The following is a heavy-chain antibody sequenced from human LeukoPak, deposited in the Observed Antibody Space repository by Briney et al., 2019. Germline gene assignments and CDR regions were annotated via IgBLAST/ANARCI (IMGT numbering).Heavy chain of an antibody. J-gene: IGHJ3*02. D-gene: IGHD1-26*01. V-gene: IGHV1-58*02. CDR3: AAGLGGSYYAYDI. CDR2: IVVGSGNT. CDR1: GFTFTSSA. Sequence: SVKVSCKASGFTFTSSAMQWVRQARGQRLEWIGWIVVGSGNTNYAQKFQERVTIARDMSTSTAYMELSSLRSEDTAVYYCAAGLGGSYYAYDIWGQGTMVTVSS.